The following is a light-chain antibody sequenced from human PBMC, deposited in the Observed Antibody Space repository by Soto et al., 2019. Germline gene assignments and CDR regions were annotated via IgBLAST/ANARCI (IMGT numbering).Light chain of an antibody. J-gene: IGKJ5*01. CDR2: DAS. CDR3: QHRSIWPVS. CDR1: EIVSNY. V-gene: IGKV3-11*01. Sequence: DIVMTQSPATLSLSPGERATLSCRANEIVSNYLAWYQQKPGQAPRLLIFDASNRATGIPARFSGSGSGTDFTLTISSLEPEDFAVYFCQHRSIWPVSFGQGTRLEIK.